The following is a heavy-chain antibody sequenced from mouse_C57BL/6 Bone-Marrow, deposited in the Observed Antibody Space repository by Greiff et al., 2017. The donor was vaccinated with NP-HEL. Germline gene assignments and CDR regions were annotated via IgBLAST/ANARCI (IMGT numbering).Heavy chain of an antibody. Sequence: EVKVVESGGGLVQSGRSLRLSCATSGFTFSDFYMEWVRQAPGKGLEWIAASRNKANDYTTEYSASVKGRFIVSRDTSQSILYLRRNALRAEDTAIYYCARDSYYCGRSPHWDFDVWGTGTTVTVSS. CDR3: ARDSYYCGRSPHWDFDV. V-gene: IGHV7-1*01. D-gene: IGHD1-1*01. J-gene: IGHJ1*03. CDR2: SRNKANDYTT. CDR1: GFTFSDFY.